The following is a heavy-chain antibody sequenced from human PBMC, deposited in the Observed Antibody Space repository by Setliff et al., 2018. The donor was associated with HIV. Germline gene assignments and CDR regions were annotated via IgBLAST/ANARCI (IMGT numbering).Heavy chain of an antibody. CDR1: GYSIGSGYY. V-gene: IGHV4-38-2*02. D-gene: IGHD1-26*01. CDR3: ARLGYSGSLVGAFDI. CDR2: IYHSGIT. J-gene: IGHJ3*02. Sequence: SETLSLTCTVSGYSIGSGYYWGWIRQPPGKGLEWIGSIYHSGITYYNSSLKSRVTISVDTSKNQFSLNLTSVTAADTAVYYCARLGYSGSLVGAFDIWGQGTMVTVSS.